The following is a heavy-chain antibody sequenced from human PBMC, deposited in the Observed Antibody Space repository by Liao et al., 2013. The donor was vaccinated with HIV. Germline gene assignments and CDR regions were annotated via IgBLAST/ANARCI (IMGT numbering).Heavy chain of an antibody. J-gene: IGHJ3*02. Sequence: QVQLQQWGAGLLKPSETLSLTCAVYGGSFSGYYWSWIRQPPGKGLEWIGYIYYSGSTNYNPSLKSRVTISVDTSKNQFSLKLSSVTAADTAVYYCARDDPLDDSSGRCFDIWGQGTMVTVSS. D-gene: IGHD3-22*01. CDR1: GGSFSGYY. CDR2: IYYSGST. CDR3: ARDDPLDDSSGRCFDI. V-gene: IGHV4-34*11.